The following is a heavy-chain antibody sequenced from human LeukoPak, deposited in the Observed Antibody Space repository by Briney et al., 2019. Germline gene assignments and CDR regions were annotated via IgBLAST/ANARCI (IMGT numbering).Heavy chain of an antibody. D-gene: IGHD2/OR15-2a*01. Sequence: QPGGSLRLSCAASGFTFSSYDTVWVRQAPGKGLEWVSYISGSGNAISYADSVRGRVTISRDNGKNSVYLQMNSLRTEDTAVYYCARNSPGLGYWGQGTLVTVSS. CDR1: GFTFSSYD. J-gene: IGHJ4*02. CDR3: ARNSPGLGY. V-gene: IGHV3-48*03. CDR2: ISGSGNAI.